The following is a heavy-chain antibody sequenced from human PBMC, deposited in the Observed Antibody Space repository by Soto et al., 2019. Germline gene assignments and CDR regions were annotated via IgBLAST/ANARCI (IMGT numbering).Heavy chain of an antibody. Sequence: QVQLVQAGAEVKKPGASVKVSCKASGYTFNSYYMHWVRQAPGQGLEWMGIINPSGGSTSYTQKFQGRVTMTRETSTSTVYMEPSSLRSKDTAVYYCARGESKGSDWYDFDYGGRGTLVTVSS. CDR1: GYTFNSYY. D-gene: IGHD6-19*01. CDR2: INPSGGST. CDR3: ARGESKGSDWYDFDY. J-gene: IGHJ4*02. V-gene: IGHV1-46*02.